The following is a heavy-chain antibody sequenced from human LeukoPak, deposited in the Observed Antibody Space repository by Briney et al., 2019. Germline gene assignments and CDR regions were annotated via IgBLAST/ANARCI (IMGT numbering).Heavy chain of an antibody. CDR2: IWYDGSNK. D-gene: IGHD3-22*01. CDR3: ARGKYYYDSSGYYYGDLLYYFDY. CDR1: GFTFSSYG. J-gene: IGHJ4*02. Sequence: GGSLRLSCAASGFTFSSYGMHWVRQAPGKGLEWVAVIWYDGSNKYYADSVKGRFTISRDNSKNTLYVQMSSLRAEDTAVYYCARGKYYYDSSGYYYGDLLYYFDYWGQGTLVTVSS. V-gene: IGHV3-33*01.